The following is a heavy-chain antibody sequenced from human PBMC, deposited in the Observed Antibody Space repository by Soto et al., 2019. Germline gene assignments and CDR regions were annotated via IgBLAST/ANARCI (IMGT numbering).Heavy chain of an antibody. CDR1: GFTFSSYG. Sequence: GGSLRLSCAASGFTFSSYGMHWFRQAPGKGLEWVAGISYDGSNKYYADSVKGRFTISRGNSKNTLYLQMNSLRAEDTAVYYCAKESSSHYGMDVWGQGTTVTVSS. D-gene: IGHD6-6*01. CDR3: AKESSSHYGMDV. CDR2: ISYDGSNK. V-gene: IGHV3-30*18. J-gene: IGHJ6*02.